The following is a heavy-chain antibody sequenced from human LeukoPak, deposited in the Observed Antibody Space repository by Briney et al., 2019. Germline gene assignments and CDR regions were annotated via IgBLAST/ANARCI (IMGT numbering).Heavy chain of an antibody. CDR1: GGAISSYC. CDR3: AEYVWGSYPTFEDY. CDR2: ISYGGST. J-gene: IGHJ4*02. V-gene: IGHV4-59*01. D-gene: IGHD3-16*02. Sequence: SETLSLTCTVSGGAISSYCWGWIRQPPGKGLEWIGYISYGGSTNYNPSLKSRVTISVDTSETQFSLKLSSVTAADTAVYYCAEYVWGSYPTFEDYWGQGTLVTVSS.